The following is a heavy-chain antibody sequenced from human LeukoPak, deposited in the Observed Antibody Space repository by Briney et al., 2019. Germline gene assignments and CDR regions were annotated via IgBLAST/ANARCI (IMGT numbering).Heavy chain of an antibody. D-gene: IGHD6-19*01. CDR2: ISWNSGSI. CDR3: AKGPIAAVAGSFFDY. J-gene: IGHJ4*02. Sequence: GRSLRLSCAASGFTFDDYAMHWVRQAPGKGLEWVSGISWNSGSIGYADSVKGRFTISRDNAKNSLYLQMNSLRAEDTALYYCAKGPIAAVAGSFFDYWGQGTLVTVSS. CDR1: GFTFDDYA. V-gene: IGHV3-9*01.